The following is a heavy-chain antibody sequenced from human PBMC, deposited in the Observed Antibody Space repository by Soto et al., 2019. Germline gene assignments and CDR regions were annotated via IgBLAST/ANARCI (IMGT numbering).Heavy chain of an antibody. CDR3: ARDLAAAAGGGGFDP. J-gene: IGHJ5*02. CDR2: IYHSGST. Sequence: PSETLSLTCAVSGGSISSSNWWSWVRQPPGKGLEWIGEIYHSGSTNYNPSLKSRVTISVDKSKNQFSLKLSSVTAADTAVYYCARDLAAAAGGGGFDPWGQGTLVTVS. V-gene: IGHV4-4*02. D-gene: IGHD6-13*01. CDR1: GGSISSSNW.